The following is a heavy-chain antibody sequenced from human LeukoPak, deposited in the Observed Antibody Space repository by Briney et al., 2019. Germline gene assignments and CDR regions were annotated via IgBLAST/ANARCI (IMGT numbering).Heavy chain of an antibody. D-gene: IGHD1-1*01. V-gene: IGHV1-69-2*01. J-gene: IGHJ4*02. CDR1: GYTFSDYY. CDR3: ARWASATGFFDY. CDR2: VDPENGET. Sequence: VKVSCKASGYTFSDYYIHWIQQGPGKGLEWMGRVDPENGETLYAQKFRGRVTFTADTSTETTYMEISGLGSEDTAVYFCARWASATGFFDYWGQGALVTVSS.